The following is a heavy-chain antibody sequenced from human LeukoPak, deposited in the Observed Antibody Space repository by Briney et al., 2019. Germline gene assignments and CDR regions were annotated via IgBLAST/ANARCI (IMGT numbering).Heavy chain of an antibody. V-gene: IGHV3-15*07. D-gene: IGHD7-27*01. CDR1: GFTFFDAW. J-gene: IGHJ4*02. Sequence: PGGSPRLSCAASGFTFFDAWMNWVRQAPGKGLEWVGRIKRRADGGTADYAAPVEGRFTISRDDSKNTLYLQMNSLKTEDTAVYYCTTGNWGPYWGQGTLVTVSS. CDR3: TTGNWGPY. CDR2: IKRRADGGTA.